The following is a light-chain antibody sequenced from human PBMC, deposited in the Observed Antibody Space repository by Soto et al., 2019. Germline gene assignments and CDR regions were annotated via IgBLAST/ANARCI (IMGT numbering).Light chain of an antibody. CDR1: SSDVGAYNY. CDR3: SSKRDSSTLFV. CDR2: EVT. Sequence: QSVLTQPASVSGSPGHSITISCTGTSSDVGAYNYVSWYQHHPGEVPKLLIYEVTNRPSGVSDRFSGSKSGNTASLTISGLQAEDEADYYCSSKRDSSTLFVFGTGTKVTVL. J-gene: IGLJ1*01. V-gene: IGLV2-14*01.